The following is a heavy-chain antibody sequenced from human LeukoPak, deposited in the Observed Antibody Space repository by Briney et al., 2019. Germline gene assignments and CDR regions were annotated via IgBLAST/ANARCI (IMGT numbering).Heavy chain of an antibody. CDR3: ARDKITIFGVGWFDP. CDR1: GGSISSYH. V-gene: IGHV4-4*07. Sequence: SETLSLTCTVSGGSISSYHWSWIRQPAGKGLEWIGRIYTSGSTNYNPSLKSRVTISVDKSKNQFSLKLSSVTAADTAVYYCARDKITIFGVGWFDPWGQGTLVTVSS. J-gene: IGHJ5*02. D-gene: IGHD3-3*01. CDR2: IYTSGST.